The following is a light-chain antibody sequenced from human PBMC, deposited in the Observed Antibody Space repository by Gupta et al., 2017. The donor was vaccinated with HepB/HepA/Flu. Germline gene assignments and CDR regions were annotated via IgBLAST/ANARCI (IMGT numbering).Light chain of an antibody. CDR2: DAS. Sequence: EIVLTQSPATLSLSLGERATLSCRASQSVTRNLAWYQQKPGQAPRLLIYDASNRATGIPARFSGSGSGTDFTLTISSLEPEDFAVYYCHQRSNWPPAFGHGTKVDIK. J-gene: IGKJ3*01. V-gene: IGKV3-11*01. CDR3: HQRSNWPPA. CDR1: QSVTRN.